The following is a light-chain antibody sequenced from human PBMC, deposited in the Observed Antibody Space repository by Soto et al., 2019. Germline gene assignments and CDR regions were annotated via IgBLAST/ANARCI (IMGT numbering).Light chain of an antibody. CDR2: GIS. J-gene: IGKJ4*02. CDR1: QSFSTY. V-gene: IGKV1-27*01. Sequence: DIQLTQSPSSLSASVGDRAPITCRARQSFSTYLAWYQQKPGKVPRLLISGISTLQSGVPSRFSGSGYGTEFTLTITNLQPEDVAIYYCQKYNAALRTFGGGTKVDIK. CDR3: QKYNAALRT.